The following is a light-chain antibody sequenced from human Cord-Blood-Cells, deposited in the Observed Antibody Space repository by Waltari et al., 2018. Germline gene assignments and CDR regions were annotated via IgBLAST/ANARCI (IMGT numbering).Light chain of an antibody. CDR2: DVS. CDR3: SSYTSSCYV. Sequence: QSSLTQPASLSGSPGQSITISRTGTSSDVGGYNYVSWYQQHPGKAPKLMIYDVSNRPSGVSNRFSGSKSGNTASLTISGLQAEDEADYYCSSYTSSCYVFGTGTKVTVL. CDR1: SSDVGGYNY. J-gene: IGLJ1*01. V-gene: IGLV2-14*01.